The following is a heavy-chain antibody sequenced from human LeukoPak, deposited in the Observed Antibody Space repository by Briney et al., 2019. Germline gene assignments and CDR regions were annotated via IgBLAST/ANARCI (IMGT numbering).Heavy chain of an antibody. V-gene: IGHV1-8*01. CDR2: MNPNSGNT. J-gene: IGHJ6*03. Sequence: ASVKVSCKASGYTFTSYDINWVRQATGQGLEWMGWMNPNSGNTGYAQKFQGRVTMTRNTSISTAYMELSSLRSGDTAVYYCAAASPRYYYYYYMDVWGKGTTVTVSS. D-gene: IGHD6-25*01. CDR3: AAASPRYYYYYYMDV. CDR1: GYTFTSYD.